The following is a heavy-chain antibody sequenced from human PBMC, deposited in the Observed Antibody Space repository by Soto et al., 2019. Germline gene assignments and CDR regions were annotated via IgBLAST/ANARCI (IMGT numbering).Heavy chain of an antibody. D-gene: IGHD3-22*01. J-gene: IGHJ4*02. CDR1: GCSISSGGYS. CDR2: IYHSGST. V-gene: IGHV4-30-2*01. Sequence: PSETLSLTCAVSGCSISSGGYSWSWIRQPPGKGLEGIVYIYHSGSTYYNPSLKSRVTISVDRSKNQFSLKLSSVTAADTAVYYCAREGDYYDSSGYFVYWGQGTLVTVSS. CDR3: AREGDYYDSSGYFVY.